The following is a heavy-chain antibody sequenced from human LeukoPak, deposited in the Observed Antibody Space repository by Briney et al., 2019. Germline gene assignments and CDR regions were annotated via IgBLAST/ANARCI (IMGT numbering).Heavy chain of an antibody. CDR1: GFTFGKYW. CDR2: IKTKTDGGTT. CDR3: TTGGLERFFFDY. D-gene: IGHD1-1*01. Sequence: GGSLRLSCVASGFTFGKYWMSWVRQAPGKGLEWVGRIKTKTDGGTTDYAAPVKGRFTISRDDSKNTLYLQMNSLKTEDTAVYYCTTGGLERFFFDYWGQGTLVAASS. V-gene: IGHV3-15*01. J-gene: IGHJ4*02.